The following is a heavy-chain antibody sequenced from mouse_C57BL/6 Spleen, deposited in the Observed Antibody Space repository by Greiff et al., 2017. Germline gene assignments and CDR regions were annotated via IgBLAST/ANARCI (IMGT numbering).Heavy chain of an antibody. CDR1: GFTFSDYY. J-gene: IGHJ2*01. V-gene: IGHV5-16*01. D-gene: IGHD2-4*01. Sequence: EVKLMESEGGLVQPGSSMKLSCTASGFTFSDYYMAWVRQVPEKGLEWVANINYDGSSTYYLDSLKSRFIISRDNAKNILYLQMSSLKSEDTATYYCARGGDYGHFDYWGQGTTLTVSS. CDR3: ARGGDYGHFDY. CDR2: INYDGSST.